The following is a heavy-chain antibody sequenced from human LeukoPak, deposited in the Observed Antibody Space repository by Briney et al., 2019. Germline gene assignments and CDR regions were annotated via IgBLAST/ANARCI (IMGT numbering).Heavy chain of an antibody. J-gene: IGHJ4*02. CDR2: ITGSGTT. V-gene: IGHV3-23*01. CDR1: GFTFSSYE. Sequence: GGSLRLSCAASGFTFSSYEMNWVRQAPGKGLEWVSFITGSGTTYYADFVKGRFTISRDNAENTLYLQMNSLRAEDTAIYYCAKNGAYSYEDYFDYWGQGTLVTVSS. CDR3: AKNGAYSYEDYFDY. D-gene: IGHD5-18*01.